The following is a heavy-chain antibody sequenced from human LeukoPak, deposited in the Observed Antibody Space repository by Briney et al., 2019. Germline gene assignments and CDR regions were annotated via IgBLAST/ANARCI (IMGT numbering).Heavy chain of an antibody. D-gene: IGHD3-22*01. Sequence: SGGSLRLSCAASGFTFSAFGMTWVRQAPGKGLEWVANIKHDGSEKNYVDSVKGRFTISRDNAKNSLYLQMNSLRAEDTAVYYCATPLDYYDRSDSHQGGDWGQGTLVTVSS. CDR1: GFTFSAFG. J-gene: IGHJ4*02. CDR3: ATPLDYYDRSDSHQGGD. CDR2: IKHDGSEK. V-gene: IGHV3-7*03.